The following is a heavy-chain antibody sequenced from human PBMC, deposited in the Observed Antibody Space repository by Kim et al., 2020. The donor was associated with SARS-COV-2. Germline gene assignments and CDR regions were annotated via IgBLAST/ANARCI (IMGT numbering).Heavy chain of an antibody. D-gene: IGHD3-10*01. CDR3: ARDERLFGLARYYYGMDV. V-gene: IGHV1-69*13. J-gene: IGHJ6*02. CDR1: GGTFSSYA. CDR2: IIPIFGTA. Sequence: SVKVSCKASGGTFSSYAISWVRQAPGQGLEWMGGIIPIFGTANYAQKFQGRVTITADESTSTAYMELSSLRSEDTAVYYCARDERLFGLARYYYGMDVWGQGTTVTVSS.